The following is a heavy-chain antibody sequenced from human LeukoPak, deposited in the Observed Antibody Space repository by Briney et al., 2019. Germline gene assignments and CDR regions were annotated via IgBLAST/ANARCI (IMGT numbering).Heavy chain of an antibody. D-gene: IGHD3-22*01. CDR1: GGSISSYY. CDR3: AREAPPYYYDSGEAFDI. J-gene: IGHJ3*02. Sequence: SETLSLTCTVSGGSISSYYWSWIRQPPGKGLEWIGYIYYSGSTNYNPSLKSRVTISVDTSKNQFSLKLSSVTAADTAVYYCAREAPPYYYDSGEAFDIWGQGTMVTVSS. V-gene: IGHV4-59*01. CDR2: IYYSGST.